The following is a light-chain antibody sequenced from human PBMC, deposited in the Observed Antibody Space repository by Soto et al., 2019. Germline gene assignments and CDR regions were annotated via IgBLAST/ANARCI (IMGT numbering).Light chain of an antibody. CDR2: DAS. CDR1: QSINSR. Sequence: DIPMTQSSSTLSASVGDRVTITCRASQSINSRLAWYQQKPGKAPNLLIFDASSLESGVPSRFSGSGSGTEFTLTISSLQPDDFATYFCQQANSFPFAFGPGTKVDLK. V-gene: IGKV1-5*01. J-gene: IGKJ3*01. CDR3: QQANSFPFA.